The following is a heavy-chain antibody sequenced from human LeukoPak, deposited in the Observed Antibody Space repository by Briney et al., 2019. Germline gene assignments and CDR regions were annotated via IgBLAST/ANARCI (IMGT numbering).Heavy chain of an antibody. D-gene: IGHD2-2*02. CDR2: INPNSGGT. CDR3: ARDLKGVVPAAIYNWFDP. J-gene: IGHJ5*02. CDR1: GYTLTVYY. Sequence: AAVTVSFKGSGYTLTVYYMHWVRQAPGQGLERVGWINPNSGGTNYAQKFQGRVTMPRDTSISTAYMELSRLRSDDTAVYYCARDLKGVVPAAIYNWFDPWGQGTLVTVSS. V-gene: IGHV1-2*02.